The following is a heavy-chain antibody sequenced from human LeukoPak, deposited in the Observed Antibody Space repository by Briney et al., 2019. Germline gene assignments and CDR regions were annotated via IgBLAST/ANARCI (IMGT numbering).Heavy chain of an antibody. V-gene: IGHV3-53*01. CDR2: IYSGGST. Sequence: PGGSLRLSCAASGFTVSSNYMSWVRQAPGKGLEWVSVIYSGGSTYYADSVKGRFTISRDNYKNTLYLQMNSLRAEDTAVYYCARDSWFGDGYNEWGQGTLVTVSS. D-gene: IGHD5-24*01. J-gene: IGHJ4*02. CDR3: ARDSWFGDGYNE. CDR1: GFTVSSNY.